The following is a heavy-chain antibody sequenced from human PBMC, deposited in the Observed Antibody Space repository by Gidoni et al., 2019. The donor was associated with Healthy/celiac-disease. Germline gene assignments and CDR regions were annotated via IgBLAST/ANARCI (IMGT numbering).Heavy chain of an antibody. CDR2: ISYDGSNK. CDR1: GLTFSSYG. Sequence: QVQLVESGGGVVQPGRSLRLSCAASGLTFSSYGMLWVRQAPGKGLEWVAVISYDGSNKYSADSVKGRFTISRDNSKNTLYLQMHSLRAEDTAVYYCAKDRSGGCSSTSCHGGPFDYWGQGTLVTVSS. D-gene: IGHD2-2*01. CDR3: AKDRSGGCSSTSCHGGPFDY. J-gene: IGHJ4*02. V-gene: IGHV3-30*18.